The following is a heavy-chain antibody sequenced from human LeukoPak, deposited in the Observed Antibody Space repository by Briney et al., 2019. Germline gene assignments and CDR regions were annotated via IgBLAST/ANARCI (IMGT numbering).Heavy chain of an antibody. Sequence: GGSLRLSCAASGFTFSDYYMNWLRQAPGRGLEWVSYISNTGSAKYYADSVKGRFTISRDNAKNSVYLGMNSLRAEDTAVYYCASDSSGYFGPWGQGTLVTVSS. CDR3: ASDSSGYFGP. CDR1: GFTFSDYY. V-gene: IGHV3-11*01. J-gene: IGHJ5*02. D-gene: IGHD3-22*01. CDR2: ISNTGSAK.